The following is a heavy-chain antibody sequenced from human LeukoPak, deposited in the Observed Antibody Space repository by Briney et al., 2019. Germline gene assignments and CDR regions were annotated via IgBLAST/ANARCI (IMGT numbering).Heavy chain of an antibody. CDR3: ARGPSQVKGDYYYYYMDV. V-gene: IGHV1-8*01. J-gene: IGHJ6*03. CDR2: MNPNSGNT. CDR1: GYTFTSYD. Sequence: ASVKVSCKASGYTFTSYDINWVRQATGQGLEWMGWMNPNSGNTGYAQKFQGRVTMTRNTSISTAYMELSSLRSEDTAVYYCARGPSQVKGDYYYYYMDVWGKGTTVTVSS. D-gene: IGHD3-10*01.